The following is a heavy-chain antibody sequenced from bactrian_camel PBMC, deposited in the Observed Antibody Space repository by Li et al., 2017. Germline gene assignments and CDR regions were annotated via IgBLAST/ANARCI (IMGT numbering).Heavy chain of an antibody. J-gene: IGHJ6*01. CDR1: GFTFSGYA. D-gene: IGHD3*01. V-gene: IGHV3S1*01. Sequence: VQLVESGGGLVQPGGSLRLSCAASGFTFSGYAMSWVRQAPGKGLEWVSSIGSGGDSTVYADSVKGRFTISRDNSKNTLYLQMNSLKFEDTAVYYCVRDLYGMGVRPQTSSFGFWGQGTQVTVS. CDR3: VRDLYGMGVRPQTSSFGF. CDR2: IGSGGDST.